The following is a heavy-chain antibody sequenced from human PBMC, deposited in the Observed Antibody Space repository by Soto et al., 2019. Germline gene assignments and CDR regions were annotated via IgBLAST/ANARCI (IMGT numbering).Heavy chain of an antibody. D-gene: IGHD3-10*01. J-gene: IGHJ6*02. CDR2: IKQDGTEK. V-gene: IGHV3-7*01. CDR1: GFSFTSYW. Sequence: PGVSLRLSCAASGFSFTSYWMSWVRQAPGKGLEWVANIKQDGTEKYYGDSVKGRFTISRDNAKNSLYLQMNSLRAEDTAVYYSARGRAGSSYICYYGMYVWDQGTTVTVAS. CDR3: ARGRAGSSYICYYGMYV.